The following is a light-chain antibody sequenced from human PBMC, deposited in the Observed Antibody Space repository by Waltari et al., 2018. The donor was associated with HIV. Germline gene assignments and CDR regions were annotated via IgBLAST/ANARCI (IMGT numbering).Light chain of an antibody. Sequence: TQPPSVSVAPGKTARITCGGDNIGGKLVHWYQQKPGQAPVVVICDDNDRPSGTPERFSGSNSGNTATLTSSRVEGGDEADYYCQVWVDSRDVAVIFGGGTKLTVL. J-gene: IGLJ2*01. V-gene: IGLV3-21*04. CDR1: NIGGKL. CDR3: QVWVDSRDVAVI. CDR2: DDN.